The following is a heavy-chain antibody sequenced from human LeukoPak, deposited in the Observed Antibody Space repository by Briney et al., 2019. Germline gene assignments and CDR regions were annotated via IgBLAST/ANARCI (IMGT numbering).Heavy chain of an antibody. CDR3: ASPRATTTVTAGISPFDY. J-gene: IGHJ4*02. CDR1: GGTFSSYA. Sequence: ASVKVSCKASGGTFSSYAISWVRQAPGQGLEWMGGIIPIFGTANYAQKFQGRVTITADESTSTAYMELSSLRSEDTAVYYCASPRATTTVTAGISPFDYWGQGTLVTVSS. CDR2: IIPIFGTA. D-gene: IGHD4-11*01. V-gene: IGHV1-69*01.